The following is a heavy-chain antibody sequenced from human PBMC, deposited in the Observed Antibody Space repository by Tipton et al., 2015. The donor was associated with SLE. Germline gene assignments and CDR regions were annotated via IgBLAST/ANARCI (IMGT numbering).Heavy chain of an antibody. CDR1: GFTFSSYG. Sequence: SLRLSCAASGFTFSSYGMHWVRQAPGKGLEWVAVIWYDGSNKYYADSVKGRFTISRDNSKNTLYLKMNSLRAEDTAVYYCAKDVGDYYYYYMDVWGKGTTVTISS. V-gene: IGHV3-30*18. D-gene: IGHD2-15*01. J-gene: IGHJ6*03. CDR2: IWYDGSNK. CDR3: AKDVGDYYYYYMDV.